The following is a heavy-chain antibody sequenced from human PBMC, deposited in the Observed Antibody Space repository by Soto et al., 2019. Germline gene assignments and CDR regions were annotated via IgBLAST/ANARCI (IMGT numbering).Heavy chain of an antibody. CDR3: ARDLQLYSSSSPQDFDY. CDR1: GYTFTSYG. D-gene: IGHD6-6*01. J-gene: IGHJ4*02. Sequence: ASVKVSCKASGYTFTSYGISWVRQAPGQGLEWMGWISAYNGNTNYAQKLQGRVTMTTDTSTSTAYMELRSLRSDDTAVYYCARDLQLYSSSSPQDFDYWGQGTLVTVSS. V-gene: IGHV1-18*01. CDR2: ISAYNGNT.